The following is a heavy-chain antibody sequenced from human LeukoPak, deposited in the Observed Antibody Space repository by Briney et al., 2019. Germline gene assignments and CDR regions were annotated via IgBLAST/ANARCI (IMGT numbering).Heavy chain of an antibody. J-gene: IGHJ4*02. CDR3: AKDRTRAYGDPRYNFDY. CDR2: IAYDGSNK. Sequence: GRSLRLSCAASGFXFSSYGIHWVRQAPGKGLEWVAVIAYDGSNKYSADSVKGRFTTSRDNSKNTLFLQMNSLRAEDTAVYYCAKDRTRAYGDPRYNFDYWGQGILVTVSS. D-gene: IGHD4-17*01. CDR1: GFXFSSYG. V-gene: IGHV3-30*18.